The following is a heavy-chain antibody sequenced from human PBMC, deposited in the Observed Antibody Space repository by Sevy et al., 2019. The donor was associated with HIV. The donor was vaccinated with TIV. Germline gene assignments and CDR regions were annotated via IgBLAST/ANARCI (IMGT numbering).Heavy chain of an antibody. CDR2: ISYDGSNK. D-gene: IGHD1-1*01. V-gene: IGHV3-30-3*01. J-gene: IGHJ4*02. CDR1: GFTFSSYA. CDR3: AREGRPVSYNDYFDY. Sequence: GGSLRLSCAASGFTFSSYAMHWVRQAPGKGLEWVAVISYDGSNKYYADSVKGRFTISRDNSKNTLYLQMNSLRAEDTAVYYCAREGRPVSYNDYFDYWGQGTLVTVSS.